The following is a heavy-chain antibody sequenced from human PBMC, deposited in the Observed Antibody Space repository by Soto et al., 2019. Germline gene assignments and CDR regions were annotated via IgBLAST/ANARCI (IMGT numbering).Heavy chain of an antibody. Sequence: GASVKVSCKASGYTFTSYGISWVRQAPGQGLEWMGWISAYNGNTNYAQKLQGRVTMTTDTSTSTAYMELRSLRSDDTALYYCARDLMVGDYVRVFDPWGQGTLVTVSS. D-gene: IGHD4-17*01. CDR1: GYTFTSYG. CDR3: ARDLMVGDYVRVFDP. J-gene: IGHJ5*02. CDR2: ISAYNGNT. V-gene: IGHV1-18*01.